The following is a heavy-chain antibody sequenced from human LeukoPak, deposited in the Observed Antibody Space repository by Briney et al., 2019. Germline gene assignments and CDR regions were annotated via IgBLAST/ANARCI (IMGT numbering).Heavy chain of an antibody. CDR3: ARATFEGLIDY. Sequence: ASETLSLTCTVSGGSISSYYWSWIRQPPGKGLEWIGYIYYSGSTNYNPSLKSRVTISVDTSKNQFSLKLSSVTAADTAVYYCARATFEGLIDYWGQGTLVTVSS. D-gene: IGHD3-9*01. J-gene: IGHJ4*02. V-gene: IGHV4-59*01. CDR1: GGSISSYY. CDR2: IYYSGST.